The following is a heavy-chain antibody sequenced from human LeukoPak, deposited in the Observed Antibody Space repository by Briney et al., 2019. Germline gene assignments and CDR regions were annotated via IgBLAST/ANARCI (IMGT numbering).Heavy chain of an antibody. D-gene: IGHD1-26*01. CDR1: RFTLSSYG. CDR2: IPYDGSNK. J-gene: IGHJ4*02. CDR3: AKDGDDSGSYLVY. V-gene: IGHV3-30*02. Sequence: GGSLRLSCATSRFTLSSYGMHWVRQAPGKGLEWVAFIPYDGSNKYYADSVKGRFTISRDNSKTTLYLQMSSLRVEDTAVYYCAKDGDDSGSYLVYWGQGTLVTVSS.